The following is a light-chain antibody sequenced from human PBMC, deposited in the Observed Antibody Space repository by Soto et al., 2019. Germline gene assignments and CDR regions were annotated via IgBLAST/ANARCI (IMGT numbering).Light chain of an antibody. CDR1: QSVSSSY. J-gene: IGKJ1*01. V-gene: IGKV3-20*01. CDR3: QQYGSSPWT. CDR2: CAS. Sequence: EIVLTQSPGTLSLSPGERATLSCRASQSVSSSYLAWYQQKPGQAPRLLIYCASSMATGIPDRFSGSGSGTDFTLTISRLEPEDFAVYYCQQYGSSPWTFGQGTKVEIK.